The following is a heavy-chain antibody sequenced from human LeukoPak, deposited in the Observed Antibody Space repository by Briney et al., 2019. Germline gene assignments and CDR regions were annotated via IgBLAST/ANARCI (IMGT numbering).Heavy chain of an antibody. Sequence: ASVKVSCKASGYTFTKYGISWVRQAPGQGLEWMGWISGSNGNTNYARKVQGRVTMTTDTSTSTAFMELRSLRSDDTAVYFCARDRRSASPNWFDPWGQGTLVTVSS. CDR3: ARDRRSASPNWFDP. J-gene: IGHJ5*02. CDR2: ISGSNGNT. CDR1: GYTFTKYG. V-gene: IGHV1-18*01. D-gene: IGHD2-2*01.